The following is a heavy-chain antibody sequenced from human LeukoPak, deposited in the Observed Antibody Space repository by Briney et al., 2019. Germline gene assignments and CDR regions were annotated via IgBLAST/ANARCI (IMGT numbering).Heavy chain of an antibody. J-gene: IGHJ6*03. Sequence: SVKVSCKASGGTFSSYAISWVRQAPGQGLGWMGGIIPIFGTANYAQKFQGRVTITTDESTSTAYMELSSLRSEDTAVYYCARSSPAVVRDYYMDVWGKGTTVTVSS. CDR1: GGTFSSYA. D-gene: IGHD6-6*01. V-gene: IGHV1-69*05. CDR3: ARSSPAVVRDYYMDV. CDR2: IIPIFGTA.